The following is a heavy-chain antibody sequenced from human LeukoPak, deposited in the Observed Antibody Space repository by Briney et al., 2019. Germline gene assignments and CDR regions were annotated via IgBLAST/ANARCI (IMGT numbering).Heavy chain of an antibody. CDR3: ARGNCGGDCYNYYYYGMDV. CDR1: GGSISSGSYY. CDR2: IYTSGST. D-gene: IGHD2-21*02. V-gene: IGHV4-61*02. J-gene: IGHJ6*02. Sequence: SQTLSLTCTVSGGSISSGSYYWSWLRQPAGRGLEWIGRIYTSGSTNYNPSLKSRVTISVDTSKNQFSLKLSSVTAADTAVYYCARGNCGGDCYNYYYYGMDVWGQGTTVTVSS.